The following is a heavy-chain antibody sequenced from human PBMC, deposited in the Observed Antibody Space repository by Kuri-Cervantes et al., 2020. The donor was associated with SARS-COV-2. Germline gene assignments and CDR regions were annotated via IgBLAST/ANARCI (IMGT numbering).Heavy chain of an antibody. Sequence: SETLSLTCTVSGDSISSYYWSWIRQPPGKGPEWIGYIYYSGTTNYNPSLNSRVTISVDTSKNQFSLKLSSVTAADTAVYYCARLGVSGGCYADFDYWGQGTLVTVSS. J-gene: IGHJ4*02. V-gene: IGHV4-59*08. CDR3: ARLGVSGGCYADFDY. CDR2: IYYSGTT. CDR1: GDSISSYY. D-gene: IGHD2-2*01.